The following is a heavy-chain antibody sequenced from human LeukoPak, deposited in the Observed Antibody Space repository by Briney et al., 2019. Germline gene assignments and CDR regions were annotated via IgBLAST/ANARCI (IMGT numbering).Heavy chain of an antibody. V-gene: IGHV4-59*08. CDR1: GGSISSYY. CDR3: ARRYSSRWYYFDY. CDR2: IYYSGST. J-gene: IGHJ4*02. D-gene: IGHD6-13*01. Sequence: SETLSLTCTVSGGSISSYYWNWIRQPPGKGLEWIGYIYYSGSTNYNPSLKSRVTISLDTSKNQVSLTLSSVTAADTAVYYCARRYSSRWYYFDYWGQGTLLTVSS.